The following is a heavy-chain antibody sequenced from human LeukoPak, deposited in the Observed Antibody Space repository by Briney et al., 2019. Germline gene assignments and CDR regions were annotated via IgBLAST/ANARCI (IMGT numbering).Heavy chain of an antibody. D-gene: IGHD3-22*01. CDR2: INPNSGGT. CDR3: ARVNYYDSSGSDEAYFDY. CDR1: GYTLTGYY. V-gene: IGHV1-2*02. Sequence: GASVKVSCKASGYTLTGYYMHWVRQAPGQGLEWMGWINPNSGGTNYAQKFQGRVTMTRDTSISTAYMELSRLRSDDTAVYYCARVNYYDSSGSDEAYFDYWGQGTLVTVSS. J-gene: IGHJ4*02.